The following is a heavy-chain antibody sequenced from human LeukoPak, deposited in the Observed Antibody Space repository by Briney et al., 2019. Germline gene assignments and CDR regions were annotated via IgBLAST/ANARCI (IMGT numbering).Heavy chain of an antibody. CDR2: ISAYNGNT. D-gene: IGHD2-2*01. CDR3: ARGHCSSTSCYRGVDY. V-gene: IGHV1-18*01. J-gene: IGHJ4*02. CDR1: GHTFTSYG. Sequence: ASVKVSCKASGHTFTSYGISWVRQAPGQGLEWMGWISAYNGNTNYAQKFQGRVTMTTDTSTSTAYMELRGLRSDDTAVYYCARGHCSSTSCYRGVDYWGQGTLVTVSS.